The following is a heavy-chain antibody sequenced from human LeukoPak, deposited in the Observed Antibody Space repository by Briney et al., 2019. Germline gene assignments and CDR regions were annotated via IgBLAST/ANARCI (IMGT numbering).Heavy chain of an antibody. CDR2: IYSGGST. D-gene: IGHD3-10*01. CDR1: GFTVSSNY. CDR3: ARDPITMVRGEWYYGMDV. Sequence: GGSLRLSCAASGFTVSSNYMSWVRQAPGKGLEWVSVIYSGGSTYYADSVKGGFTISRDNSKNTLYLQMNSLRAEDTAVYYCARDPITMVRGEWYYGMDVWGQGATVTVSS. J-gene: IGHJ6*02. V-gene: IGHV3-66*01.